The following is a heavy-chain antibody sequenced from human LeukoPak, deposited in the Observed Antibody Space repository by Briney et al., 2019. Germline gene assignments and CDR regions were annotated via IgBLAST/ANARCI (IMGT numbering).Heavy chain of an antibody. CDR1: GFTFSSYA. J-gene: IGHJ6*03. CDR3: AKGNYDFWSGYSPYYYYYMDV. CDR2: IRGSGGST. D-gene: IGHD3-3*01. V-gene: IGHV3-23*01. Sequence: PGGSLRLSCAASGFTFSSYAMSWVRQAPGKGLEWVSAIRGSGGSTYYADSVKGRFTISRDNSKNTLYLQMNSLRAEDTAVYYCAKGNYDFWSGYSPYYYYYMDVWGKGTTVTVSS.